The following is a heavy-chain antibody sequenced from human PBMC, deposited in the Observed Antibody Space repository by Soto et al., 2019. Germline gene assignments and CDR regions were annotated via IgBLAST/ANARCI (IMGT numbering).Heavy chain of an antibody. V-gene: IGHV4-4*02. CDR2: VYHSGST. CDR1: GGSISSSNW. Sequence: SETLSLTCAVSGGSISSSNWWSWVRQPPGKGLEWIGEVYHSGSTNYNPSLKSRVTISVDKSKNQFSLKLSSVTAADTAVYYCGGYHYYYGMDVWGQGTTVTVSS. J-gene: IGHJ6*02. CDR3: GGYHYYYGMDV.